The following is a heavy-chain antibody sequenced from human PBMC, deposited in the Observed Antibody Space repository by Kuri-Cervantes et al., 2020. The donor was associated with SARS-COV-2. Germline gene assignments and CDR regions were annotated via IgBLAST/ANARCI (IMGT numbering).Heavy chain of an antibody. Sequence: GESLKISCAASGFTFSSYSMNWVRQAPGKGLEWVSYISTSSGAISYADSVKGRFTISRDNAKNSLLLQMNSLRAGDTAVYYCCLTSGRSGYYGCNYWGQGTLVTVSS. J-gene: IGHJ4*02. CDR3: CLTSGRSGYYGCNY. CDR2: ISTSSGAI. D-gene: IGHD3-3*01. CDR1: GFTFSSYS. V-gene: IGHV3-48*01.